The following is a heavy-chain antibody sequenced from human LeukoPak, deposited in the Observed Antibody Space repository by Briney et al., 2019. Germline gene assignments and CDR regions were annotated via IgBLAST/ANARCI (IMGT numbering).Heavy chain of an antibody. CDR2: ISSSGSTI. CDR1: GFTFSSYE. V-gene: IGHV3-48*03. D-gene: IGHD2-15*01. J-gene: IGHJ5*02. CDR3: ARDPLPYCSGGSCYWFDP. Sequence: GGSLRLSCAASGFTFSSYEMNWVRQAPGKGLEWVSYISSSGSTIYYADSVKGRFTISRDNAKNSLYLQMDSLRAEDTAVYYCARDPLPYCSGGSCYWFDPWGQGTLVTVSS.